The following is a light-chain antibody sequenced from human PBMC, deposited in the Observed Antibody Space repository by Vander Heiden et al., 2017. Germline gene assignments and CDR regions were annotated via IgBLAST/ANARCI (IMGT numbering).Light chain of an antibody. V-gene: IGLV1-47*01. Sequence: TISCSGSSSNIGSYYVYWYQQLPGTAPKLLIYRNNQRTSGVPDRFSGSKSGTSASLAISGVRSEDEADYYCATWDDSLSGRVFGGGTKLTVL. CDR2: RNN. CDR3: ATWDDSLSGRV. J-gene: IGLJ3*02. CDR1: SSNIGSYY.